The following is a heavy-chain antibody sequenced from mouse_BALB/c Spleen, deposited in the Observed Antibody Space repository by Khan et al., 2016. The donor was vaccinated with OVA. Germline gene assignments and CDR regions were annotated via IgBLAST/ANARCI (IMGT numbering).Heavy chain of an antibody. CDR3: ARRNV. V-gene: IGHV3-2*02. CDR1: GYSITSDYA. Sequence: VQLKQSGPGLVKPSQSLSLTCTVTGYSITSDYAWNWIRQFPGNKLEWMGYITYSGSTSYNPSLKSRISITRDSSKNQFFLRLNSVTTEDTATHFCARRNVWGAGATVTVSS. J-gene: IGHJ1*01. CDR2: ITYSGST.